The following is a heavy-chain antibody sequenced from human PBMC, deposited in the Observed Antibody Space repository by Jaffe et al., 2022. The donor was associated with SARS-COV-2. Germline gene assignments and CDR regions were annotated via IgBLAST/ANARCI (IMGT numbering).Heavy chain of an antibody. CDR2: IYTSGST. CDR3: ARDGPRIAAADPLYYYYGMDV. CDR1: GGSISSGSYY. V-gene: IGHV4-61*02. J-gene: IGHJ6*02. D-gene: IGHD6-13*01. Sequence: QVQLQESGPGLVKPSQTLSLTCTVSGGSISSGSYYWSWIRQPAGKGLEWIGRIYTSGSTNYNPSLKSRVTISVDTSKNQFSLKLSSVTAADTAVYYCARDGPRIAAADPLYYYYGMDVWGQGTTVTVSS.